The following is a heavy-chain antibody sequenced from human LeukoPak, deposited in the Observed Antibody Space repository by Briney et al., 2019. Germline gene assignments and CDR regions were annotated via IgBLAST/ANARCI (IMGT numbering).Heavy chain of an antibody. J-gene: IGHJ6*02. Sequence: SEALSLTCTVSGGSISSRDNYWVWFRQPPGKGLEGIGSIYYSGNTYYNPSLESRVTISVDTSKNQFSLKVSSATAADTAVYYCARQDTLTHYYVMDVWGQGTTVTVSS. V-gene: IGHV4-39*01. CDR2: IYYSGNT. CDR1: GGSISSRDNY. D-gene: IGHD4-17*01. CDR3: ARQDTLTHYYVMDV.